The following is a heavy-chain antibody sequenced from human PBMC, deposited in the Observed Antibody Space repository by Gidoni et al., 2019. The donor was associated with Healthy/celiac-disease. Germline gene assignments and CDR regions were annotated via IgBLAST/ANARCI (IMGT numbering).Heavy chain of an antibody. D-gene: IGHD3-22*01. CDR2: IRYDGSNK. CDR1: GFSFSSYG. J-gene: IGHJ6*02. V-gene: IGHV3-30*02. Sequence: QVQLVESGGGVVQPGGSLRLSCAASGFSFSSYGLHWVRQAPGKGLEWVAFIRYDGSNKYYADSVKGRFTISRDNSKNTLYLQMNSLRAEDTAVYYCAKTGYDSSGYYHAYYYYYGMDVWGQGTTVTVSS. CDR3: AKTGYDSSGYYHAYYYYYGMDV.